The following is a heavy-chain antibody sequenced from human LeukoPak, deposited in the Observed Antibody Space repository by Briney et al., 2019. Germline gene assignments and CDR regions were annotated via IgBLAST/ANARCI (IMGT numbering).Heavy chain of an antibody. CDR3: ARNAVPGYSSSWFDY. Sequence: SETLSLTCTVSGGSISSYYWSWIRQPPGKGLEWVGYIYYSGSTNYNPSLKSRVTISVDTSKNQFSLKLSSVTAADTAVYYCARNAVPGYSSSWFDYWGQGTLVTVSS. D-gene: IGHD6-13*01. CDR2: IYYSGST. J-gene: IGHJ4*02. CDR1: GGSISSYY. V-gene: IGHV4-59*01.